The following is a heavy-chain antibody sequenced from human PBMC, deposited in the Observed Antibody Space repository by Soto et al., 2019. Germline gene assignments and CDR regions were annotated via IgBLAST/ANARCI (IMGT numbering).Heavy chain of an antibody. Sequence: GGSLRLSCAASGFTVSSNYMSWVRQAPGKGLEWVSVIYSGGSTYYADSVKGRFTISRDNPKNTLYLQMNSLRAEDTAVYYCARERRDFWSGYRRYFDYWGQGTLVTVSS. CDR3: ARERRDFWSGYRRYFDY. J-gene: IGHJ4*02. CDR2: IYSGGST. CDR1: GFTVSSNY. V-gene: IGHV3-66*01. D-gene: IGHD3-3*01.